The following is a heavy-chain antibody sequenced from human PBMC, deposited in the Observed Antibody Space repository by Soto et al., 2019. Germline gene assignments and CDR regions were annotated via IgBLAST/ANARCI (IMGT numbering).Heavy chain of an antibody. Sequence: QVQLQESGPGLVKPSQTLSLTCSVSGGSLSSGGYYWSWIRQFPGKGLEWIGYISYSGTTYYNPSLKSRVSISVDTSKNQFSLKLSSVTAAATAVYYCARQYDSNIPTWFDPWGQGTLVTVSS. D-gene: IGHD2-15*01. CDR1: GGSLSSGGYY. CDR3: ARQYDSNIPTWFDP. V-gene: IGHV4-31*03. J-gene: IGHJ5*02. CDR2: ISYSGTT.